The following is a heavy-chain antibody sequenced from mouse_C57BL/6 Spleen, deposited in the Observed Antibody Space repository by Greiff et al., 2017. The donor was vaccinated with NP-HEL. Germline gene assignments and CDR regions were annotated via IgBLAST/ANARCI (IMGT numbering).Heavy chain of an antibody. CDR1: GYTFTSYW. J-gene: IGHJ1*03. CDR3: ARSYYDYDVRYFDV. D-gene: IGHD2-4*01. CDR2: IDPSDSYT. Sequence: QVQLQQPGAELVKPGASVKLSCKASGYTFTSYWMQWVKQRPGQGLEWIGEIDPSDSYTNYNQKFKGKATLTVDTSSSTAYMQLSSLTSEDSAVYYCARSYYDYDVRYFDVWGTGTTVTVSS. V-gene: IGHV1-50*01.